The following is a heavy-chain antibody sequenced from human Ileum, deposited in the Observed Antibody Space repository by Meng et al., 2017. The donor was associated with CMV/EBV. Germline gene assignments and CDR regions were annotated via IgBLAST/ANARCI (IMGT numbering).Heavy chain of an antibody. CDR1: GYSFHFYY. D-gene: IGHD2-8*01. CDR2: INTNTGVT. Sequence: QVHLVQYGAQVKKPGASMKVFCNASGYSFHFYYIHWVRQATGKGPEWMGWINTNTGVTKYEHKFQGRVTLTRDTSISTTYMEFNGLTSDDTAVYYCTRDGTTTNERGYTYWGQGTLVTVSS. V-gene: IGHV1-2*02. J-gene: IGHJ4*02. CDR3: TRDGTTTNERGYTY.